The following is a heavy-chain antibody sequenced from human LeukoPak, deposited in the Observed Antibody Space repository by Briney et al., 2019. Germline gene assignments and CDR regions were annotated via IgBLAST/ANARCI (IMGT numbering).Heavy chain of an antibody. Sequence: GGSLRLSCAASGFTFGNYSITWVRQAPGKGLEWVSSISRSSSYIYYADSVKGRFTISRDNAKNSLYLQMNSLRAEDTAVYYCARERTGTLRYYYYYMDVWGKGTTVTVSS. CDR3: ARERTGTLRYYYYYMDV. CDR2: ISRSSSYI. D-gene: IGHD1-1*01. V-gene: IGHV3-21*01. CDR1: GFTFGNYS. J-gene: IGHJ6*03.